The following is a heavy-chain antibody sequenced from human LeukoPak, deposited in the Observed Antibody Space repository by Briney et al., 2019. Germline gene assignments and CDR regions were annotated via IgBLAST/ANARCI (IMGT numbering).Heavy chain of an antibody. CDR3: AKGSSGWSIDY. J-gene: IGHJ4*02. D-gene: IGHD6-19*01. CDR2: MRYDGGNE. V-gene: IGHV3-30*02. CDR1: GFTFTSYG. Sequence: GGSLRLSCAASGFTFTSYGMHWVRQAPGKGLEWVALMRYDGGNEYYTDSVKGRFTISRDNSKNTLYLQMNSLRAEDTAVYYCAKGSSGWSIDYWGQGTPVTVSS.